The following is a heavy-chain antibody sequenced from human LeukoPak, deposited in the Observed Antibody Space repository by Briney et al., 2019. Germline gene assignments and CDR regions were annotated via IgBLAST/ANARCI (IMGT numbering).Heavy chain of an antibody. CDR2: INHSGST. V-gene: IGHV4-34*01. D-gene: IGHD5-24*01. CDR3: ARGPEMATIYFDY. Sequence: SETLSLTCAVYGGSFSGYYWSWIRQPPGKGLEWIGEINHSGSTNSNTSLKSRVTISVDTSKNQFSLKLSSVTAADTAVYYYARGPEMATIYFDYWGQGTLVTVSS. CDR1: GGSFSGYY. J-gene: IGHJ4*02.